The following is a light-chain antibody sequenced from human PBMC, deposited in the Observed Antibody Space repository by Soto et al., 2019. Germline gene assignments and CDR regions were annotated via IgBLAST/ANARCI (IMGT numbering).Light chain of an antibody. CDR2: WAS. Sequence: DIVMAQSPDSLAVSLGERATINCKSSQSVLYSSINKNYLAWYQQKPGQPPRLLIYWASTRESGVPDRFSGSGSVTDFTLTINSLQAEDVAVYYCQQYYSIPYTFGQGTKLEIK. V-gene: IGKV4-1*01. CDR3: QQYYSIPYT. J-gene: IGKJ2*01. CDR1: QSVLYSSINKNY.